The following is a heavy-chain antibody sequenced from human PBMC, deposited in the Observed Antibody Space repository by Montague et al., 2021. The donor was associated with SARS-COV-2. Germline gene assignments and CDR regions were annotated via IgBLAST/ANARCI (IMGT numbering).Heavy chain of an antibody. CDR3: GSGISSWWAVGY. CDR2: VYYSRGT. V-gene: IGHV4-39*01. Sequence: SETLSLTCSVSGVSISSSNYYWGWVRQPPGKGLEWIGSVYYSRGTNYNPSLESRVTISVDTSKNQFSLRLSSATAADTAVYSCGSGISSWWAVGYWGRGTLVTVSS. D-gene: IGHD6-13*01. CDR1: GVSISSSNYY. J-gene: IGHJ4*02.